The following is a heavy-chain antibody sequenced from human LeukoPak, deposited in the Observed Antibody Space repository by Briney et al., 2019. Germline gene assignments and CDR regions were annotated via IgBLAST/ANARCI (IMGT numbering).Heavy chain of an antibody. CDR1: GGSFSGYY. CDR3: ARGAAYDSSGYYFYYYYMDV. J-gene: IGHJ6*03. D-gene: IGHD3-22*01. CDR2: INHSGST. Sequence: SETLSLTCAVYGGSFSGYYWSWIRQPPGKGLEWIGEINHSGSTNYNPSLKSRVTISVDTSKNQFSLKLSSVTAADTAVYYCARGAAYDSSGYYFYYYYMDVCVKGTTVIVSS. V-gene: IGHV4-34*01.